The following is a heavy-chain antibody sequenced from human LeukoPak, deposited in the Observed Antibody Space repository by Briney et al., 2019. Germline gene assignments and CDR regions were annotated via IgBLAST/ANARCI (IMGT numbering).Heavy chain of an antibody. CDR2: LYYTGST. D-gene: IGHD6-13*01. CDR1: GGSISSYS. CDR3: ASSSSWYRLDY. Sequence: SKTLSLTCTVSGGSISSYSWSWIRQPPGKGLEWIGYLYYTGSTNYNPSLKSRVTISVDTSKNQFFLKLSSVTAADTAVYYCASSSSWYRLDYWGQGTLVTVSS. V-gene: IGHV4-59*01. J-gene: IGHJ4*02.